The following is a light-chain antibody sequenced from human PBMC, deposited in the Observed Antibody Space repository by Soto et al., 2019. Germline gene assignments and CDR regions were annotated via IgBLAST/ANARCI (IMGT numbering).Light chain of an antibody. CDR2: NNN. CDR1: STNIRSNT. CDR3: AAWDDSLNGGV. Sequence: QSVLTQPPSASVTPGQRVTISCSGSSTNIRSNTVNWYQQLPGTAPKLLIYNNNQRPSGVPDRFSGSKSGTSASLAISGLQSEDEADYYCAAWDDSLNGGVFGGGTQLTVL. J-gene: IGLJ3*02. V-gene: IGLV1-44*01.